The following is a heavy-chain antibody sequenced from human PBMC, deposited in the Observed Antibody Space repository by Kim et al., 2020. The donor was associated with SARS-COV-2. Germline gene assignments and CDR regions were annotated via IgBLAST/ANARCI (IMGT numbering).Heavy chain of an antibody. CDR1: GGSISSGSYY. CDR3: AREPPYDFWSGYRGGGDAFDI. J-gene: IGHJ3*02. CDR2: IYTSGST. D-gene: IGHD3-3*01. V-gene: IGHV4-61*02. Sequence: SETLSLTCTVSGGSISSGSYYWSWIRQPAGKGLEWIGRIYTSGSTNYNPSLKSRVTISVDTSKNQFSLKLSSVTAADTAVYYCAREPPYDFWSGYRGGGDAFDIWGQGTMVTVSS.